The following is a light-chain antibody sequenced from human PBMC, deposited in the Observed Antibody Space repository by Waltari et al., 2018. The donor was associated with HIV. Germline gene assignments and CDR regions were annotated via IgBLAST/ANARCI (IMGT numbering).Light chain of an antibody. V-gene: IGKV1-5*03. Sequence: IQMTQSPSILSASVGDRNTITCRASQNVDSWLAWYQQRPGRAPKLLIYKASTLEYGVPARFTGSGSGTNFTLTINSLHPDDFATYYCQQYNSDFYTFGQGTRLDLK. J-gene: IGKJ2*01. CDR2: KAS. CDR3: QQYNSDFYT. CDR1: QNVDSW.